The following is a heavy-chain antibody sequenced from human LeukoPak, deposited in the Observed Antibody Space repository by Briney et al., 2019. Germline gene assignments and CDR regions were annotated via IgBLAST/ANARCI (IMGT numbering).Heavy chain of an antibody. CDR2: ISYDGSNK. Sequence: PGRSLRLSCAASGFTFSSYAMHWVRQAPGKGLEWVAVISYDGSNKYYADSVKGRFTISRDNSKNTLYLQMNSLRAEDTAVYYCARSSPQWLVLGLNFDYWGQGTLVTVSS. V-gene: IGHV3-30*04. CDR3: ARSSPQWLVLGLNFDY. D-gene: IGHD6-19*01. J-gene: IGHJ4*02. CDR1: GFTFSSYA.